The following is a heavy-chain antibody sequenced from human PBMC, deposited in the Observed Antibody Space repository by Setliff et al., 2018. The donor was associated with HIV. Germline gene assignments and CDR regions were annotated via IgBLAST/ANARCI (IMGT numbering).Heavy chain of an antibody. Sequence: SETLSLTCTVSGGSISSSSSYWAWIRQPPGKGPEWIGSIYYSGTTYYSPSLKGRVTISVDTSKNQFSLKLSSVTAADTGVYYCARHRDPPGTSWIFYYYYMDLWGGGTTVTVSS. CDR2: IYYSGTT. D-gene: IGHD2-2*01. J-gene: IGHJ6*03. CDR1: GGSISSSSSY. CDR3: ARHRDPPGTSWIFYYYYMDL. V-gene: IGHV4-39*01.